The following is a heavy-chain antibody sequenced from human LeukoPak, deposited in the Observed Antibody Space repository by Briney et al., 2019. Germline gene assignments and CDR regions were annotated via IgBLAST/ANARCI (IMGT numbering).Heavy chain of an antibody. V-gene: IGHV3-64*01. D-gene: IGHD2-8*01. CDR3: ARVSTNDKRNAFDI. J-gene: IGHJ3*02. Sequence: GGSLRLSCAASGFTFSTYVMQWVRQAPGKGLEYVSAITGDGGYTYYANSVKGRFTISRDNSKKTLYLQMGSLRADDMAVYYCARVSTNDKRNAFDIWGQGTMVTVSS. CDR1: GFTFSTYV. CDR2: ITGDGGYT.